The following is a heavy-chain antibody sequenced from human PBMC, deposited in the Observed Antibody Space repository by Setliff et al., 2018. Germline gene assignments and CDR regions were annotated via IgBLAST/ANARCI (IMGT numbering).Heavy chain of an antibody. V-gene: IGHV1-69*10. CDR3: ARAPAWGSSNYYYYYMDV. J-gene: IGHJ6*03. CDR1: GGTLSSLA. D-gene: IGHD3-16*01. CDR2: TIPLLPLP. Sequence: SVKVSCKASGGTLSSLAITWVRQAPGQGLEWMGGTIPLLPLPNYAVKFQGRITITADKSTSTAYMELSSLRSEDTAVYYCARAPAWGSSNYYYYYMDVWGEGTTVTVSS.